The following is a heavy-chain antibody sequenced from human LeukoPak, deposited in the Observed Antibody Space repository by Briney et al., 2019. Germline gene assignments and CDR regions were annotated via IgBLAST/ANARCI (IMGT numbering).Heavy chain of an antibody. CDR3: ARDGGYSSYYFDY. CDR2: INHSGST. Sequence: SETLSLTCAVYGGSFSGYYWSWIRQPPGKGLEWIGEINHSGSTNYNPSLKSRVTMSVDTSKNQFSLKLSSVTAADTAVYYCARDGGYSSYYFDYWGQGTLVTVSS. J-gene: IGHJ4*02. D-gene: IGHD5-18*01. V-gene: IGHV4-34*01. CDR1: GGSFSGYY.